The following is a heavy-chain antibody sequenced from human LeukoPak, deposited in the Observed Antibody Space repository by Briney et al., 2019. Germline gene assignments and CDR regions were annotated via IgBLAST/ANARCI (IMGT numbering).Heavy chain of an antibody. D-gene: IGHD3-10*01. Sequence: SETLSLTCTVSGGSISNYYWSWIRQPAGKGLEWIGRIYNSGSTNYNPSLKSRVTMSVDTSKNQFSLKLSSVTAADTAVYYCASVRRGFGESSKYYSYYYMDVWGNGTTVPIS. V-gene: IGHV4-4*07. CDR2: IYNSGST. CDR1: GGSISNYY. J-gene: IGHJ6*03. CDR3: ASVRRGFGESSKYYSYYYMDV.